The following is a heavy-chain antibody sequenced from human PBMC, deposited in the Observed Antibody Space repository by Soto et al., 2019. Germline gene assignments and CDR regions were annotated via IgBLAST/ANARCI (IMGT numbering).Heavy chain of an antibody. J-gene: IGHJ4*02. V-gene: IGHV4-30-4*01. Sequence: QVQLQESGPGLVKPSQTLSLSCTVSGASISSGDYYWNWIRQPPGKGLEWIGYIYYTGNTVFNPSLKSRFSIAVDTSKNQCSLKLNPVTAADTAVYYWSSLPDGYTSGLDYWGQGTLVTVSS. CDR1: GASISSGDYY. CDR2: IYYTGNT. CDR3: SSLPDGYTSGLDY. D-gene: IGHD5-12*01.